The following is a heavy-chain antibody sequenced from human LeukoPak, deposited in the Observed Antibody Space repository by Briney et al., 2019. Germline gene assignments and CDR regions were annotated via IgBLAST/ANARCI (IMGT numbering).Heavy chain of an antibody. CDR3: ARGGVAGYYYYYYMDV. CDR2: INPNSGGT. V-gene: IGHV1-2*02. J-gene: IGHJ6*03. Sequence: ASVKVSCKASGYTFTGYYTHWVRQAPGQGLEWMGWINPNSGGTNYAQKFQGRVTMTRDTSISTAYMELSRLRSDDTAVYYCARGGVAGYYYYYYMDVWGKGTTVTVSS. D-gene: IGHD6-19*01. CDR1: GYTFTGYY.